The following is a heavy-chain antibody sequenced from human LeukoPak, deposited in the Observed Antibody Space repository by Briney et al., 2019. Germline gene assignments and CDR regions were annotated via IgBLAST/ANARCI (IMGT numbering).Heavy chain of an antibody. CDR3: TTDVLQYYYDSSGYLQIDY. CDR1: GFTFSNAW. D-gene: IGHD3-22*01. Sequence: PGGSLRLSCAASGFTFSNAWMSWVRQAPGKGLEWVGRIKSKTDGGTTDYAAPVKGRFTISRDDSKNTLYLQMNSLKTEDTAVYYCTTDVLQYYYDSSGYLQIDYWGQGTLVTVSS. V-gene: IGHV3-15*01. J-gene: IGHJ4*02. CDR2: IKSKTDGGTT.